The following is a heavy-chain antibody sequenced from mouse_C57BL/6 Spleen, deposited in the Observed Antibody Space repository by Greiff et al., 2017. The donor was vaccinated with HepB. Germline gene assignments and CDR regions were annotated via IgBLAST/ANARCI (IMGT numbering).Heavy chain of an antibody. D-gene: IGHD1-1*01. V-gene: IGHV3-6*01. CDR3: AREGDYYGSRDAMDY. CDR1: GYSITSGYY. J-gene: IGHJ4*01. Sequence: ESGPGLVKPSQSLSLTCSVTGYSITSGYYWNWIRQFPGNKLEWMGYISYDGSNNYNPSLKNRISITRDTSKNQFFLKLNSVTTEDTATYYCAREGDYYGSRDAMDYWGQGTSVTVSS. CDR2: ISYDGSN.